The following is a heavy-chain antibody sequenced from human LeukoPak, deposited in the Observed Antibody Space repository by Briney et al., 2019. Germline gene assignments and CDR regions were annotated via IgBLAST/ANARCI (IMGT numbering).Heavy chain of an antibody. CDR3: ARDRLLYYYDSGPTGHFQH. V-gene: IGHV3-21*01. Sequence: GGSLRLSCAASGFTFSSYSMNWVRQAPGKGLEWVSSISSSSSYIYYADSVKGRFTISRDNAKNSLYLQMNSLRADDTAVYYCARDRLLYYYDSGPTGHFQHWGQGTLVTV. CDR2: ISSSSSYI. CDR1: GFTFSSYS. J-gene: IGHJ1*01. D-gene: IGHD3-22*01.